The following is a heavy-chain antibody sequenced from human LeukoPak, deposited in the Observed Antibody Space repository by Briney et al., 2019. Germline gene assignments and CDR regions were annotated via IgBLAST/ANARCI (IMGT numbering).Heavy chain of an antibody. J-gene: IGHJ4*02. CDR2: NYHSGST. CDR1: GYSISSGYY. CDR3: ARSATGFRQDY. D-gene: IGHD3-9*01. Sequence: SETLFLTCAVSGYSISSGYYWGWIRQPPGKGLEWIGSNYHSGSTYYNPSLKSRVTISVDTARNQFSLKLSSVTAADTAVYYCARSATGFRQDYWGQGTLVTVSS. V-gene: IGHV4-38-2*01.